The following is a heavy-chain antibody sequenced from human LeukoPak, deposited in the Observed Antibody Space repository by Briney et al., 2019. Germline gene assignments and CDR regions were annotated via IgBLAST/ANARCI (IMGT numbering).Heavy chain of an antibody. CDR2: ISYDGSNK. CDR3: ARDRFRSRLYGAHVRRAFDI. CDR1: GFTFSSYA. D-gene: IGHD4-17*01. V-gene: IGHV3-30-3*01. J-gene: IGHJ3*02. Sequence: GGSLRLSCAASGFTFSSYAMHWVRQAPGKGLEWVAVISYDGSNKYYADSVKGRFTISRDNSKNTLYLQMNSLRAEDTAVYYCARDRFRSRLYGAHVRRAFDIWGQGTMVTVSS.